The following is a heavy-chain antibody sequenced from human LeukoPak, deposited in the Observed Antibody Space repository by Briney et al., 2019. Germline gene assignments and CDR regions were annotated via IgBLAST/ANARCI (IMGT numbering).Heavy chain of an antibody. V-gene: IGHV3-23*01. Sequence: PGGSLRLSCAASGFTFSSYAMSWVRQAPGKGLEWVSAISGSGGSTYYADSVKGRFTISRDNSKNTLYLQMNSLRAEDTAVYYCAKGSQITMIVAHFDYWGQGTLVTVSS. CDR3: AKGSQITMIVAHFDY. CDR1: GFTFSSYA. D-gene: IGHD3-22*01. CDR2: ISGSGGST. J-gene: IGHJ4*02.